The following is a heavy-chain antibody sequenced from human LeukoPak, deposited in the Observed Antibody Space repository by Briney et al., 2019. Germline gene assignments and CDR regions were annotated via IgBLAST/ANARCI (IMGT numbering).Heavy chain of an antibody. D-gene: IGHD2-15*01. CDR3: ARAVAARYYFDY. V-gene: IGHV3-30*04. J-gene: IGHJ4*02. CDR2: TSYDGSNK. CDR1: GFTFSSYA. Sequence: GRSLRLSCAASGFTFSSYAMHWVRQAPGKGLEWVAVTSYDGSNKYYADSVKGRFTISRDNSKNTLYLQMNSLRAEDTAVYYCARAVAARYYFDYWGQGTLVTVSS.